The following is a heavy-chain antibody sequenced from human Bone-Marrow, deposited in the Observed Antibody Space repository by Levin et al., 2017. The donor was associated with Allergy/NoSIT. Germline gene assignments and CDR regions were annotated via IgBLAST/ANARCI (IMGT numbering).Heavy chain of an antibody. CDR1: GASISSGGHY. Sequence: PSETLSLTCTVSGASISSGGHYWSWIRQHPGKGLEWIGYIFYSGSTNYNPSLKSRVTISVDTSKNQFSLKLSSVTAADTAVYYCARATWGYCTGGVCYYHYYMDVWGKGTTVTVSS. J-gene: IGHJ6*03. D-gene: IGHD2-8*02. CDR2: IFYSGST. CDR3: ARATWGYCTGGVCYYHYYMDV. V-gene: IGHV4-31*03.